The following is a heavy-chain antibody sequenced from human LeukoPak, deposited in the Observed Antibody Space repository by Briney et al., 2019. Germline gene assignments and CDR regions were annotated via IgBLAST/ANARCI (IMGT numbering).Heavy chain of an antibody. CDR3: ARRRLTYYDYVWGSYRLNWFDP. CDR2: INHSGST. J-gene: IGHJ5*02. V-gene: IGHV4-34*01. Sequence: PSETLSLTCAVYGGSFSGYYWSWIRQPPGKGLEWIGEINHSGSTNYNPSLKSRVTISVDTSKNQFSLKLSSVTAAGTAVYYCARRRLTYYDYVWGSYRLNWFDPWGQGTLVTVSS. CDR1: GGSFSGYY. D-gene: IGHD3-16*02.